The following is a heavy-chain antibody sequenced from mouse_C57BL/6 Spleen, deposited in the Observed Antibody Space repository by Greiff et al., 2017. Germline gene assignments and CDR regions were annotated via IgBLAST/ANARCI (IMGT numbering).Heavy chain of an antibody. CDR2: IYPGDGDT. CDR1: GYAFSSSW. D-gene: IGHD2-4*01. V-gene: IGHV1-82*01. Sequence: QVQLQQSGPELVKPGASVKISCKASGYAFSSSWMNWVKQRPGKGLEWIGRIYPGDGDTNYNGKFKGKATLTADKSSSTAYMQLSSLTSEDSAVYFCARGRTYDYDGYYAMDYWGQGTSVTVSS. J-gene: IGHJ4*01. CDR3: ARGRTYDYDGYYAMDY.